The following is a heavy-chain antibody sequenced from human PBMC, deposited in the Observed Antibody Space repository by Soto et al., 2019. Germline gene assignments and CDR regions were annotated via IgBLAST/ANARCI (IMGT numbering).Heavy chain of an antibody. D-gene: IGHD2-21*02. CDR1: GYTFTGNY. V-gene: IGHV1-2*02. Sequence: QVQLVQSGAEVKKPGASVKVSCKASGYTFTGNYIHWVRQAPGQGLEWMAWIDPNSGGTNYAQKFQGRVTMNRDTSPSTAYVELSRLRSDDTAVYYCERGGGCAGDFFDLYFDLWGRGTLVPVSS. CDR3: ERGGGCAGDFFDLYFDL. CDR2: IDPNSGGT. J-gene: IGHJ2*01.